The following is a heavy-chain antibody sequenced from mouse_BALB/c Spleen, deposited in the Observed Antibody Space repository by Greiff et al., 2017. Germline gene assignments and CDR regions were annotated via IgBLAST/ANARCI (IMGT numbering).Heavy chain of an antibody. Sequence: VQVVESGPGLVAPSQSLSITCTVSGFSLTSYGVHWVRQPPGKGLEWLGVIWAGGSTNYNSALMSRLSISKDNTKSQVFLKMNSLQTDDTAMYYCAREAPITTVVGDFDYWGQGTTLTVSS. J-gene: IGHJ2*01. V-gene: IGHV2-9*02. CDR1: GFSLTSYG. D-gene: IGHD1-1*01. CDR3: AREAPITTVVGDFDY. CDR2: IWAGGST.